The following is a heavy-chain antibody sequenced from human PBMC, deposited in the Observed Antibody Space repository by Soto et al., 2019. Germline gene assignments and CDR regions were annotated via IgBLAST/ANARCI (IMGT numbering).Heavy chain of an antibody. CDR3: ARDVDDSYFDD. CDR1: GFTFSSYA. Sequence: GGSLRLSCAASGFTFSSYAMHWVRQAPGKGLEWVAVISYDGSNKYYADSVKGRFTISRDNSKNTLYLQMNSLRAEDTAVYYCARDVDDSYFDDWGQGTLVTVSS. J-gene: IGHJ4*02. D-gene: IGHD2-21*02. V-gene: IGHV3-30*04. CDR2: ISYDGSNK.